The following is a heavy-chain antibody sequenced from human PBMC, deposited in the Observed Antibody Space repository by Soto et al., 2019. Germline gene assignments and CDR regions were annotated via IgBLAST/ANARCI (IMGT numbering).Heavy chain of an antibody. V-gene: IGHV3-23*01. CDR3: AKWAGTYGDYARYFHY. CDR2: ILAVDGIT. D-gene: IGHD4-17*01. Sequence: EVQLLESGGGLVQPGGSLRLSCAASGFSFSSYGMSWVRQAPGKGPEWVATILAVDGITDYADAVRGRFTISRDNSKNMLHLQMNGLRAEDTAVDYCAKWAGTYGDYARYFHYWGQGTLVTVSS. J-gene: IGHJ1*01. CDR1: GFSFSSYG.